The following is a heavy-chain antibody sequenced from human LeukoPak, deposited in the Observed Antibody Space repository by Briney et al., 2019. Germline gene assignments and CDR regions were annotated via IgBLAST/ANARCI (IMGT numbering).Heavy chain of an antibody. Sequence: PGGSLRLSCAASGFTFSSYGMHWVHQAPGKGLEWVAVIWYDGSNKYYADSVKGRFTISRDNSKNTLYLQMNSLRAEDTAVYYCARISYYGSGSYLSSGYYYYGMDVWGQGTTVTVSS. CDR3: ARISYYGSGSYLSSGYYYYGMDV. CDR1: GFTFSSYG. J-gene: IGHJ6*02. D-gene: IGHD3-10*01. CDR2: IWYDGSNK. V-gene: IGHV3-33*01.